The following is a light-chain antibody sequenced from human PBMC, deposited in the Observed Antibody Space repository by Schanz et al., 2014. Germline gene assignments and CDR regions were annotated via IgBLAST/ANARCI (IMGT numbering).Light chain of an antibody. CDR2: GAS. CDR3: QQRSNWPWT. J-gene: IGKJ1*01. Sequence: EIVLTQSPATLSVSPGERATLSCWASQSVGSSLAWYQQKPGQAPRLLIYGASSRATGIPDRFSGSGSGTDFTLTISSLEPEDFAVYYCQQRSNWPWTFGQGTKVEIK. V-gene: IGKV3-11*01. CDR1: QSVGSS.